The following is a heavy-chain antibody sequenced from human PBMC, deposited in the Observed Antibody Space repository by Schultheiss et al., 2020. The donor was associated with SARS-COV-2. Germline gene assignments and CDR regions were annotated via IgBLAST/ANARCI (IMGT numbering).Heavy chain of an antibody. J-gene: IGHJ6*02. CDR2: IDPTDSYT. Sequence: GGSLRLSCKASGYSFTSYWISWVRQMPGKGLEWMGTIDPTDSYTNYSPSFQGHVTISADMSISTAYLQWSSLKASDTAMYYCARLTDYYGSGSYGNPYYYGMDVWGQGTTVTVSS. D-gene: IGHD3-10*01. CDR3: ARLTDYYGSGSYGNPYYYGMDV. CDR1: GYSFTSYW. V-gene: IGHV5-10-1*01.